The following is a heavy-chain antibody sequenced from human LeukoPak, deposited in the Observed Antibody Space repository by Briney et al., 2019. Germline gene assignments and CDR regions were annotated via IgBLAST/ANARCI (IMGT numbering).Heavy chain of an antibody. D-gene: IGHD4-17*01. Sequence: PGGSLRLSCAASGFSFDDYAMHWVRQAPGKGLEWVSGISWNSGSIGYADSVKGRFLISRDNAKNSLYLQMNSLRPEDTALYYCAKDAQAYGDYLLSWFDPWGQGTLVTVSS. CDR2: ISWNSGSI. J-gene: IGHJ5*02. V-gene: IGHV3-9*01. CDR1: GFSFDDYA. CDR3: AKDAQAYGDYLLSWFDP.